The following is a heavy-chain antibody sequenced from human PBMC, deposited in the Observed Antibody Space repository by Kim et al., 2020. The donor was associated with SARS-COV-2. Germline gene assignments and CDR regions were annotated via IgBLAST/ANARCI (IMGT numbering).Heavy chain of an antibody. V-gene: IGHV4-39*01. Sequence: SETLSLTCTVSGGSISSSSYYWGWIRHPPGKGLEWIGSIYYSGSTYYNPSLKSRVTISVDTSKNQFSLKLSSVTAADTAVYYCASDGEDSSGPIGGGDYWGQGTLVTVSS. D-gene: IGHD3-22*01. CDR3: ASDGEDSSGPIGGGDY. J-gene: IGHJ4*02. CDR1: GGSISSSSYY. CDR2: IYYSGST.